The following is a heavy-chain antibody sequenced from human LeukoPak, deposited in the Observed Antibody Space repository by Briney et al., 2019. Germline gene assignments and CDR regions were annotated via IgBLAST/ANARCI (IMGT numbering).Heavy chain of an antibody. CDR1: GFTLNNYD. J-gene: IGHJ5*02. V-gene: IGHV3-23*01. CDR3: AKGSGRPNWFDP. CDR2: ISGSSGGTT. Sequence: GGSLRLSCADSGFTLNNYDMSWVRQAPGKGLEWVSAISGSSGGTTYYASSVKGRFTISRDNSKNTLYLQMNSLRAEDTAVYYCAKGSGRPNWFDPWGQGTLVTVSS. D-gene: IGHD3-10*01.